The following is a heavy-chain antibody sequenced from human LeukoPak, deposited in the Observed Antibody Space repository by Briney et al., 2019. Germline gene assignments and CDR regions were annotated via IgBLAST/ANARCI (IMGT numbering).Heavy chain of an antibody. CDR3: ARAIVGTENFDY. V-gene: IGHV3-30*10. D-gene: IGHD5-12*01. J-gene: IGHJ4*02. CDR1: GFSFSTDA. Sequence: GVSLRLSCAASGFSFSTDAMHWVRQAPGKGLEWVAVVSHDTRTKYYTDSLKGRFTISRDNSKNTLYLQMNGLRTDDTAVYYCARAIVGTENFDYWGQGTLVTVSS. CDR2: VSHDTRTK.